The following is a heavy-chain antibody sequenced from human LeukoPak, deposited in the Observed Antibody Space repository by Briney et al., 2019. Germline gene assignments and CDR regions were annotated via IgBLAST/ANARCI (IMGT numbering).Heavy chain of an antibody. D-gene: IGHD2-8*01. CDR3: ARVVTGVYAIDYFDY. V-gene: IGHV4-39*07. Sequence: SETLSLTCTVSGGSISSSSYYWGWIRQPPGKGLEWIGSIYHSGSTYFNPSLKSRVTISVDTSKNQFSLKLSSVTAADTAVYYCARVVTGVYAIDYFDYWGQGTLVTVSS. CDR1: GGSISSSSYY. CDR2: IYHSGST. J-gene: IGHJ4*02.